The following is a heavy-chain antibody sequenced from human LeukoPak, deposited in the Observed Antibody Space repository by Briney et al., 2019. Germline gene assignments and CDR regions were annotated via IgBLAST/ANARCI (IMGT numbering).Heavy chain of an antibody. J-gene: IGHJ4*02. CDR2: MNPNSGNT. Sequence: GASVKVSCKASGYTFTTHDINWVRQATGQGLEWMGWMNPNSGNTGYAQKFQGRATMTRNTSMSTAYMELSSLRSEDTAVYYCARANYYGSGKKDLDYWGQGTLVTVSS. V-gene: IGHV1-8*01. CDR1: GYTFTTHD. CDR3: ARANYYGSGKKDLDY. D-gene: IGHD3-10*01.